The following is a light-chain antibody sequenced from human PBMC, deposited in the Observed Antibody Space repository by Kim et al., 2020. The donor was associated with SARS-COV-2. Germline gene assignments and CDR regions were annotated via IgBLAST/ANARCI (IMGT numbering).Light chain of an antibody. CDR2: KDT. CDR3: CSAADNNKKV. CDR1: VLAKRY. Sequence: SYELTQPSSVSVSPGQTARITCSGDVLAKRYARWFQQKPGQAPVLVIYKDTERPSGIPERFSGSTSGTTVTLTISGAQVEDEADYYCCSAADNNKKVFGGGTQLTVL. J-gene: IGLJ3*02. V-gene: IGLV3-27*01.